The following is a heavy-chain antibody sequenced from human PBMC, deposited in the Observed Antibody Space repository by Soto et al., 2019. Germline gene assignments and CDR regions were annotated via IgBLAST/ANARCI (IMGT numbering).Heavy chain of an antibody. CDR3: ARDYMAVVD. V-gene: IGHV4-31*03. CDR1: GSSISSGSYY. CDR2: IYHSGST. Sequence: QVQLQASGPGLVKPSQTLSLTCTVSGSSISSGSYYWSWIRQHPGKGLEWIGYIYHSGSTYYNPSLKSRATISLDTSKNQFSLKLSSVTAADTAVYYCARDYMAVVDWGQGTLVTVSS. D-gene: IGHD2-15*01. J-gene: IGHJ4*02.